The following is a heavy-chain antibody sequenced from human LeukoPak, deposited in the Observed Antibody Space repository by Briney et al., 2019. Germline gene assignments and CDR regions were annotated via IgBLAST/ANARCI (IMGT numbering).Heavy chain of an antibody. CDR1: GFTFSSNA. V-gene: IGHV3-23*01. J-gene: IGHJ4*02. D-gene: IGHD1-26*01. Sequence: GGSLRLSCAASGFTFSSNAMSWVRQAPGKGLEWVSAISGSGGSTYYADSVKGRFTISRDNSKDTLYLQMNSLRAEDTAVYYCAKISYIGSYYMDYWGRGPLVTVSS. CDR3: AKISYIGSYYMDY. CDR2: ISGSGGST.